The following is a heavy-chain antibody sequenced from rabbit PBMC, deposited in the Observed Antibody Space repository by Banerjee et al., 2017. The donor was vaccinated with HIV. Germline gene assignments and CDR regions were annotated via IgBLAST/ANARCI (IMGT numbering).Heavy chain of an antibody. J-gene: IGHJ2*01. Sequence: STYYASWVNGRFTISKTSSTVDLKMTSLTVADTATYFCARGGGGYAGYGHGDDAFDPWGPGTLVTVS. CDR3: ARGGGGYAGYGHGDDAFDP. CDR2: ST. V-gene: IGHV1S21*01. D-gene: IGHD7-1*01.